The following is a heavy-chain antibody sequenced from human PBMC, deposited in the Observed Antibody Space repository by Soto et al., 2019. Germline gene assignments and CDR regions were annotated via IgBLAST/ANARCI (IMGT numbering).Heavy chain of an antibody. V-gene: IGHV5-51*01. CDR1: GYTFTNYW. Sequence: GESLKISCKGSGYTFTNYWIGWVRQMPGKGLEWMGIIYPGDSSTRYSPSFQGQVTISVDKSLSTAYLQLTSLKASDSAMYYCARPGGALGTVTPRLGAYDVCGQVTMVTASS. J-gene: IGHJ3*01. CDR3: ARPGGALGTVTPRLGAYDV. D-gene: IGHD4-4*01. CDR2: IYPGDSST.